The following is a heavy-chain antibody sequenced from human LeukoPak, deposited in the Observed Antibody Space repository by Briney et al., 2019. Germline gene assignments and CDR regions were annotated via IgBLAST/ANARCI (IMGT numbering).Heavy chain of an antibody. CDR1: GGSISSSTDY. J-gene: IGHJ5*02. D-gene: IGHD1-26*01. CDR3: ARGLRVGATTHWFDP. V-gene: IGHV4-39*01. CDR2: IYYHENT. Sequence: SETLSLTCTVSGGSISSSTDYWGWIRQAPGKGLEWIGSIYYHENTYYNSSLKSRVTISVDTSKNQFSLKLNSVTAADTAVYFCARGLRVGATTHWFDPWGQGTLVTVSS.